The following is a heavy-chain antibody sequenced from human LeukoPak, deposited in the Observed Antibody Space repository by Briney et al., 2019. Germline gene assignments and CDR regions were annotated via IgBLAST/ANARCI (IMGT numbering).Heavy chain of an antibody. V-gene: IGHV3-21*01. D-gene: IGHD6-13*01. CDR1: GFTFSSYS. CDR3: ARDEQQLGDYFDY. Sequence: PGGSLRLSCAASGFTFSSYSMNWVRQAPGKGLEWVSSISSSSSYIYYADSVKSRFTISRDNAEKPLYLQMNTLRAEDTAVYYGARDEQQLGDYFDYWGQATLVTVSS. CDR2: ISSSSSYI. J-gene: IGHJ4*02.